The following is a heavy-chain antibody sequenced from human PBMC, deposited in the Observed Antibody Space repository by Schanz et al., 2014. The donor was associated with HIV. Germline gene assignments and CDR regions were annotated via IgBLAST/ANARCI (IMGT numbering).Heavy chain of an antibody. Sequence: QVQLQESGPGLVKPSETLSLTCTVSGGSISNYYWSWIRQPPGKGLEWIGYIYYSGNTNYNPSLKSRVTISLDTSKNQFSLKLSSVTAADTAVYYCARGKVTAKGEYFQHWGQGTLVTVSS. V-gene: IGHV4-59*01. CDR2: IYYSGNT. D-gene: IGHD2-21*02. CDR1: GGSISNYY. CDR3: ARGKVTAKGEYFQH. J-gene: IGHJ1*01.